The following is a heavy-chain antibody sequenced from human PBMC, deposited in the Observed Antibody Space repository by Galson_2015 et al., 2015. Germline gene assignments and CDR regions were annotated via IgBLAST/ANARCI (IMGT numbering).Heavy chain of an antibody. J-gene: IGHJ4*02. CDR3: ARGSTTVTTRAYFDS. V-gene: IGHV3-7*03. CDR1: GFTFSSYW. Sequence: LRLSCAASGFTFSSYWMSWVRQAPGEGLEWVASINQYGSDKDYVDSVEGRFTISRDNSKNSLYLQMDSLRAEDTAVLYCARGSTTVTTRAYFDSWGQGMLVIVSS. D-gene: IGHD4-17*01. CDR2: INQYGSDK.